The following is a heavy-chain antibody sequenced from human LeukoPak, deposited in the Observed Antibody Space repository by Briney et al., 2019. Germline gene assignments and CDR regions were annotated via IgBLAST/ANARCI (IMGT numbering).Heavy chain of an antibody. CDR3: ARDYN. V-gene: IGHV3-7*01. CDR1: GFTFSSYS. CDR2: IKPNGRET. J-gene: IGHJ4*02. Sequence: GGSLRLSCEASGFTFSSYSMNWVRQAPGKGLEWVANIKPNGRETYYVDSVKGRFTISRDNAKSSLYLQMNSLRAEDTAVYYCARDYNLGQGTLVTVSS.